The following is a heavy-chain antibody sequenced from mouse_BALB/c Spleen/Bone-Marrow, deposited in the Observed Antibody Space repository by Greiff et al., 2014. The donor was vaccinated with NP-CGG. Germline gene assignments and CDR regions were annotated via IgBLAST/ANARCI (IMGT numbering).Heavy chain of an antibody. Sequence: EVKLQESGTVVARPGTSVRMSCKASGYTFTTYWMHWVKQRPGQGLEWIGAFNPRNSDSHYNQKFKAKAELTAVTSANTAYMELSSRTDEDSAVYYCTSPGDYGYYGFTYWGQGTLVTVSA. CDR3: TSPGDYGYYGFTY. CDR2: FNPRNSDS. V-gene: IGHV1-5*01. CDR1: GYTFTTYW. J-gene: IGHJ3*01. D-gene: IGHD1-2*01.